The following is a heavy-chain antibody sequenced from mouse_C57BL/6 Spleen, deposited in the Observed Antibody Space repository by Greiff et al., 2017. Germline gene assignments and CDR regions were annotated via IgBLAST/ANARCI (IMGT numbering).Heavy chain of an antibody. Sequence: VMLVESGPELVKPGASVKLSCKASGYTFTSYDINWVKQRPGQGLEWIGWIYPRDGSTKYNEKFKGKATLTVDTSSSTAYMELHSLTSEDSAVYFCAREVWSRYFDVWGTGTTVTVSS. CDR3: AREVWSRYFDV. V-gene: IGHV1-85*01. D-gene: IGHD2-10*02. CDR1: GYTFTSYD. J-gene: IGHJ1*03. CDR2: IYPRDGST.